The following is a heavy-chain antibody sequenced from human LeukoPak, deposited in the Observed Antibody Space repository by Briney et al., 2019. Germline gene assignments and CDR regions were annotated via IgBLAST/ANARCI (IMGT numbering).Heavy chain of an antibody. V-gene: IGHV3-7*01. CDR1: GFTFSRYW. Sequence: GGSLRLSCAASGFTFSRYWMTWVRQAPGKGLEWVANIREDGGEAHYVDSVRGRFTVSRDNSKNTLYLQMNSLRAEDTAVYYCAKDRATVVDYWGQGTLVTVSS. CDR2: IREDGGEA. J-gene: IGHJ4*02. CDR3: AKDRATVVDY. D-gene: IGHD4-11*01.